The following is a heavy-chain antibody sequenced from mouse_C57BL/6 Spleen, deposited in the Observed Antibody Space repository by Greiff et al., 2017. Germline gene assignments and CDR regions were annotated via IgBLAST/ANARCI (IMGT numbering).Heavy chain of an antibody. CDR3: ARGDPCVRDAMDY. D-gene: IGHD3-3*01. CDR1: GYTFTSYW. CDR2: IDPSDSYT. J-gene: IGHJ4*01. Sequence: QVQLQQSGAELVMPGASVKLSCKASGYTFTSYWMHWVKQRPGQGLEWIGEIDPSDSYTNYNQKFKGKSTLTVDKSSSTAYMQLSSLTSEDSAVYYCARGDPCVRDAMDYWGQGTSVTVSS. V-gene: IGHV1-69*01.